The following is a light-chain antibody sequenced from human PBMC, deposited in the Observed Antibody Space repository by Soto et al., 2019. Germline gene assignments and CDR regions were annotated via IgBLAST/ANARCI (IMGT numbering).Light chain of an antibody. J-gene: IGKJ2*01. Sequence: DIQMTQSPSSPSASVGDTVTITCRASQSISTYLNWYQQKPGKAPKLLMNATSTLQSGVPSRFSGSGSGTDFTLTITSLQPEDFAIYYCQQSYRTPYTFGQGTKLDIK. V-gene: IGKV1-39*01. CDR2: ATS. CDR3: QQSYRTPYT. CDR1: QSISTY.